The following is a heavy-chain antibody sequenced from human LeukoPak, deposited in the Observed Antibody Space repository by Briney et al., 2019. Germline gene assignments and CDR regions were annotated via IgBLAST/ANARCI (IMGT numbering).Heavy chain of an antibody. CDR3: ARPGGIAVDHDAFDI. D-gene: IGHD6-19*01. CDR1: GVSISSYY. CDR2: IYYSGST. V-gene: IGHV4-59*08. J-gene: IGHJ3*02. Sequence: PSETLSLTCTVSGVSISSYYWSWIRQPPGKGLEWIGYIYYSGSTNYNPSLKSRVTISVDTSKNQFSLKLSSVTAADTAVYYCARPGGIAVDHDAFDIWGQGTMVTVSS.